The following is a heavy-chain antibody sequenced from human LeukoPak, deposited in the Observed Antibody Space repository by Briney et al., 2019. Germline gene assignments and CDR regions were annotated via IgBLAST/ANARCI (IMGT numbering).Heavy chain of an antibody. J-gene: IGHJ4*02. D-gene: IGHD1-26*01. V-gene: IGHV1-8*01. CDR1: GYTFTSND. CDR2: MNPNSGDT. Sequence: GASVKVSCKASGYTFTSNDINWVRQAIGQGLEWMGWMNPNSGDTGYVQKFQGRVTMTRNTSISTAYMELSSLRSEDTAVYYCARGPMGVGAHCDYWGQGTLVTVPS. CDR3: ARGPMGVGAHCDY.